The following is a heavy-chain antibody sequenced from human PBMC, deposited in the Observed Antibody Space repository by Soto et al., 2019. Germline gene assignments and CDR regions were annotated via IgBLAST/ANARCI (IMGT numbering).Heavy chain of an antibody. CDR2: INPNSGGT. J-gene: IGHJ6*02. Sequence: ASVKVSCKASGYTFTGYYMHWVRQAPGQGLAWMGWINPNSGGTNYAQKFQGRVTMTRDTSISTAYMELSKLRSDETAGYYCARDLIENPPHSSSSSPYYYNGMDVWGQGTTVTVSS. CDR3: ARDLIENPPHSSSSSPYYYNGMDV. CDR1: GYTFTGYY. V-gene: IGHV1-2*02. D-gene: IGHD6-6*01.